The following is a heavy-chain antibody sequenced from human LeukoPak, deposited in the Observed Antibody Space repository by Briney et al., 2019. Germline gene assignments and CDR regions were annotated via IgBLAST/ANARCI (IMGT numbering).Heavy chain of an antibody. CDR2: KKQDGSEK. D-gene: IGHD2-15*01. CDR3: ARDVHCSGGSCYPDAFDI. CDR1: GFTFSSYW. J-gene: IGHJ3*02. Sequence: GGSLRLSCAASGFTFSSYWMSWVRQAPAKGLEWVANKKQDGSEKYYVDSVKGRFTISRDNAKNSLYLQMNSLRAEDTAVYYCARDVHCSGGSCYPDAFDIWGQGTMVTVSS. V-gene: IGHV3-7*01.